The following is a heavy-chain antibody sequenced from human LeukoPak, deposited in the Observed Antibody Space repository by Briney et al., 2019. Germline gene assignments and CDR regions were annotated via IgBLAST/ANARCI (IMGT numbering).Heavy chain of an antibody. J-gene: IGHJ4*02. D-gene: IGHD3-10*01. Sequence: GGSLRLSCAASGFTFSSYAMHWVRQAPGKGLEWVAVISYDGSNKYYADSVKGRFTISRDNSKNTLYLQMNSLRAEDTAVYYRASHTMVHFDYWGQGTLVTVSS. CDR2: ISYDGSNK. CDR1: GFTFSSYA. CDR3: ASHTMVHFDY. V-gene: IGHV3-30-3*01.